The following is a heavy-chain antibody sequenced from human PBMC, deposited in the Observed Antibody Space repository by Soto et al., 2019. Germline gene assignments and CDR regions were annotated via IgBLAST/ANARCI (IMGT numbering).Heavy chain of an antibody. CDR3: ARDLRQITYSSGRRGYYYYGMDV. D-gene: IGHD6-19*01. Sequence: SETLSLTCTVSGGSISSYYWSWIRQPPGKGLEWIGYIYYSGSTSYNPSLKSRVTISVDTSKNQFSLKLSSVTAADTAVYYCARDLRQITYSSGRRGYYYYGMDVWGQGTTVTVSS. J-gene: IGHJ6*02. CDR1: GGSISSYY. V-gene: IGHV4-59*01. CDR2: IYYSGST.